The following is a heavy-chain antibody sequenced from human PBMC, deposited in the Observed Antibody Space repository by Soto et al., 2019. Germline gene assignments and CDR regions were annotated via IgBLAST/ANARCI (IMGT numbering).Heavy chain of an antibody. D-gene: IGHD1-26*01. CDR2: IIPIFGTA. CDR3: ARESPDESTNY. J-gene: IGHJ4*02. CDR1: GGTFSSYA. Sequence: QVQLVQAGAEVKKPGSSVKVSCKASGGTFSSYAISWVRQAPGQGREWMGGIIPIFGTANYAQKFQGRVPITADESTSTAYMELSSLRSEETGVYYWARESPDESTNYWGQGTLVTVSS. V-gene: IGHV1-69*01.